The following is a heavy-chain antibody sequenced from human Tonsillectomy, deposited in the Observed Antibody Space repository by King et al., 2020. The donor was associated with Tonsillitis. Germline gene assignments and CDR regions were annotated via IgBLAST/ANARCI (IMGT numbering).Heavy chain of an antibody. V-gene: IGHV3-74*01. D-gene: IGHD3-22*01. CDR1: GFTFSSYW. CDR3: ARGALGVYYDRNWFDP. J-gene: IGHJ5*02. CDR2: INSDGRST. Sequence: VQLVESGGGLVQPGGSLRLSCAASGFTFSSYWMHWVRQAPGKGLVWVSRINSDGRSTSYADSVKGRLTISRDNAKNTLYLQMNSLRAEDTAVYYCARGALGVYYDRNWFDPWGQGTLVTVSS.